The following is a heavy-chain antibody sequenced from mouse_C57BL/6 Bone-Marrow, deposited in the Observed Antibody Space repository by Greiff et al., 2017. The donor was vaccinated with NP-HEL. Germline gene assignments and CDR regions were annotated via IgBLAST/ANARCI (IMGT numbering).Heavy chain of an antibody. CDR1: GFTFSSYG. CDR2: ISSGGSYT. CDR3: ARRYYGSFFAY. Sequence: EVKVVESGGDLVKPGGSLKLSCAASGFTFSSYGMSWVRQTPDKRLEWVATISSGGSYTYYPDSVKGRFTISRDNAKNTLYLQMSSLKSEDTAMYYCARRYYGSFFAYWGQGTLVTVSA. J-gene: IGHJ3*01. D-gene: IGHD1-1*01. V-gene: IGHV5-6*02.